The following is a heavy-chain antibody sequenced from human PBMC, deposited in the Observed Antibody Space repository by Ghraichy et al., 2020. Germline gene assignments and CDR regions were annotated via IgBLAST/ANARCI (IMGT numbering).Heavy chain of an antibody. CDR3: AKDYDSSGFPYWYFDL. D-gene: IGHD3-22*01. CDR2: ISGSGGST. V-gene: IGHV3-23*01. CDR1: GFTFSSYA. J-gene: IGHJ2*01. Sequence: GGSLRLSCAASGFTFSSYAMSWVRQAPGKGLEWVSAISGSGGSTYYADSVKGRFTISRDNSKNTLYLQMNSLRAEDTAVYYCAKDYDSSGFPYWYFDLWGRGTLVTVSS.